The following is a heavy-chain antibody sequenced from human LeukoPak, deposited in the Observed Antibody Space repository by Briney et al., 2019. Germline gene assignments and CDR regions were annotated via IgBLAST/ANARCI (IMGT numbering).Heavy chain of an antibody. Sequence: ASVKVSCKASGGTFSSDALSWVRQAPGQGLEWMGRIIPIFGIANYAQNFQGRVTITADKSTSTVYMVLSSLRSEDTAVYYCARAGSYDSSDYYHEDSWGQGTLVTVSS. J-gene: IGHJ4*02. D-gene: IGHD3-22*01. CDR1: GGTFSSDA. CDR3: ARAGSYDSSDYYHEDS. V-gene: IGHV1-69*04. CDR2: IIPIFGIA.